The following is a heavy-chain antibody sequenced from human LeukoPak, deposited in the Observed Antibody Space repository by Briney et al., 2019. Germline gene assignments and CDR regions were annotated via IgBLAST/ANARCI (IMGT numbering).Heavy chain of an antibody. J-gene: IGHJ4*02. CDR1: GFTFSSYA. V-gene: IGHV3-23*01. Sequence: GGSMRLPCAASGFTFSSYAMSWVRQAPGKGLEWVSAISGSGGSTYYADSVKGRFTISRDNSKNPLYLQMNSLRAEDTAVYYCAKARWELLMDYWGQGTLVTVSS. D-gene: IGHD1-26*01. CDR2: ISGSGGST. CDR3: AKARWELLMDY.